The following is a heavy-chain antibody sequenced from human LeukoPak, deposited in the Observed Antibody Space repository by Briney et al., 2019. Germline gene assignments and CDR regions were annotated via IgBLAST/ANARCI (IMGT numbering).Heavy chain of an antibody. CDR2: VNPNSGDT. V-gene: IGHV1-2*02. CDR1: GYAFSDYY. CDR3: ARGRSREHSDGYCHFDN. J-gene: IGHJ4*02. D-gene: IGHD2-21*01. Sequence: ASLKVSCKASGYAFSDYYIHWVRQAPGQGLEWMGWVNPNSGDTNLAQKFQGRVTMTRDTSINSAYIDLNSLRSDDTAVYYCARGRSREHSDGYCHFDNWGQGTLVTVSS.